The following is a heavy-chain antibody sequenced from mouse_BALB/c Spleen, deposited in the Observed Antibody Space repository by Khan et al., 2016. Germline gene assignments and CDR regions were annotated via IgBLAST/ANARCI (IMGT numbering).Heavy chain of an antibody. Sequence: EVKLLESGPGLVKPSQSLSLTCTVTGYSIISDYAWNWIRQFPGNKLEWMGYISYSGSTSYNPSLKSRISITRDTSKNQFFLQLNSVATEDTATYYCARYDYDRGYFDYWGQGTTLTVSS. V-gene: IGHV3-2*02. J-gene: IGHJ2*01. CDR3: ARYDYDRGYFDY. CDR2: ISYSGST. CDR1: GYSIISDYA. D-gene: IGHD2-4*01.